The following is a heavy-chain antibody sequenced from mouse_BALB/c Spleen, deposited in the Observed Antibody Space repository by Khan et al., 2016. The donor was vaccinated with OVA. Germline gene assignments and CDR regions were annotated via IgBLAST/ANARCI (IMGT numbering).Heavy chain of an antibody. D-gene: IGHD1-2*01. CDR1: GYTFTDFY. CDR3: TGRNYFGYTFAY. J-gene: IGHJ3*01. Sequence: QVQLKESGTEFARPGASVNLSCKASGYTFTDFYINWVKQRSGQGLEWIGEISPGSGDTYYNEKFKGKATLTADTSSSTAYLQLSSLTSEDTAVYFSTGRNYFGYTFAYGGQGTLVTVS. V-gene: IGHV1-77*01. CDR2: ISPGSGDT.